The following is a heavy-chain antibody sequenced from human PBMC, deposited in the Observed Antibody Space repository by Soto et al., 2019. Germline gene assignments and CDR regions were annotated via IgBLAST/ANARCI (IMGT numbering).Heavy chain of an antibody. Sequence: SETLSLTCTVSGGSISSYYWSWIRQPPGKGLEWIGYIYYSGSTNYNPSLKSRVTISVDTSKNQFSLKLSSVTAADTAVYYCARAVTRRSVPDYWGQGTLVNVS. CDR2: IYYSGST. D-gene: IGHD3-3*01. CDR3: ARAVTRRSVPDY. J-gene: IGHJ4*02. V-gene: IGHV4-59*01. CDR1: GGSISSYY.